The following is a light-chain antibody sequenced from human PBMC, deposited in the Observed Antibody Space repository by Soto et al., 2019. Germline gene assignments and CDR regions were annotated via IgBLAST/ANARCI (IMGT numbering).Light chain of an antibody. J-gene: IGKJ2*01. V-gene: IGKV1-39*01. CDR3: QQSYTTPQT. CDR2: AAS. Sequence: DIQMTQSPSSLSASVGDRVTITCRASQSVVRYLNWYQQKSGKPPKLLIYAASSLQSGVPSRFSGSGVGTEFTLTISSLQADDFATYYCQQSYTTPQTFGQGTKLEIK. CDR1: QSVVRY.